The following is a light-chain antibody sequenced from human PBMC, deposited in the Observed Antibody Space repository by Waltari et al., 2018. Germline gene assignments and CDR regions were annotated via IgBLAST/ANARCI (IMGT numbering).Light chain of an antibody. CDR3: QQYDAWPPLT. J-gene: IGKJ4*01. Sequence: IVLTQSPATLSLSPGDRATLSCRASQSVSSNLAWYQQKPGQAPRLVIYAASTRATGIPARFSGSGSGTEFTLTISSLQSEDFAVYYCQQYDAWPPLTFGGGTKVEIK. CDR2: AAS. CDR1: QSVSSN. V-gene: IGKV3-15*01.